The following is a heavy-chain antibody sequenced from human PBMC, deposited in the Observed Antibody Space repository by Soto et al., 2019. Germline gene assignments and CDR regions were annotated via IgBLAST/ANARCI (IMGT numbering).Heavy chain of an antibody. J-gene: IGHJ4*02. CDR2: INTGNDNT. D-gene: IGHD4-17*01. V-gene: IGHV1-3*04. Sequence: ASVKVSCKTSGYSFTSYTIHWVRQAPGQRLEWMGWINTGNDNTKYSQKIQGRVTITRDTSASTAYMEVSSLTSEDTAVYYCGRGYDFGESVDSWGQGTLVTVSS. CDR3: GRGYDFGESVDS. CDR1: GYSFTSYT.